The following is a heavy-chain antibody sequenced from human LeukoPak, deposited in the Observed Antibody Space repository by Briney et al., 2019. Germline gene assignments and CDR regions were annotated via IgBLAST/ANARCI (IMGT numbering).Heavy chain of an antibody. Sequence: GGSLRLSCAASGFTLRDYYMSWIRQAPGKGLECISYMSSTGNTIYYAESVKGRFTVSRDSANNSMSLQMTSLRAEDSAVYYCARSSSYFTYFDLWGRDTLVTVSS. J-gene: IGHJ2*01. D-gene: IGHD2/OR15-2a*01. V-gene: IGHV3-11*04. CDR2: MSSTGNTI. CDR3: ARSSSYFTYFDL. CDR1: GFTLRDYY.